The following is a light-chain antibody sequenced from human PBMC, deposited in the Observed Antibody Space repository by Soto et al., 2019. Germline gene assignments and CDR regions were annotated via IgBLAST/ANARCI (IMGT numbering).Light chain of an antibody. CDR2: GAA. CDR3: QQYGNSPET. Sequence: EIVLTQSPDTLSLSPGERATLSCRASQKIINSYLAWYQQKPGQAPRLLLFGAASRAPGIPDRFSVRGSGTDFTLTISRLEPEDVAVYYCQQYGNSPETFGGGTKVEIK. V-gene: IGKV3-20*01. J-gene: IGKJ4*01. CDR1: QKIINSY.